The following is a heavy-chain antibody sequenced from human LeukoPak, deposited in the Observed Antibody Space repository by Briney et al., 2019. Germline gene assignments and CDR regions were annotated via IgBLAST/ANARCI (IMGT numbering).Heavy chain of an antibody. V-gene: IGHV3-21*01. Sequence: GGSLRLSCVASGFTFSTYSMNWVRQAPGKGLEWVSSISSSSSYIYYADSVKGRFTISRDNAKNSLYLQMNSLRAEDTAVYYCARGLGDYGDYWGQGTLVTVSS. D-gene: IGHD2-21*01. CDR3: ARGLGDYGDY. J-gene: IGHJ4*02. CDR2: ISSSSSYI. CDR1: GFTFSTYS.